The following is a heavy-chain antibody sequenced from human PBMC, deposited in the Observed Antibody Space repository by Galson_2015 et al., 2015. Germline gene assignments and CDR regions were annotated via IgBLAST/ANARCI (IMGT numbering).Heavy chain of an antibody. CDR3: ARETPPPQEESAFDI. D-gene: IGHD1-14*01. CDR1: GFTFSSYA. J-gene: IGHJ3*02. V-gene: IGHV3-30*01. CDR2: ISYDGSNK. Sequence: SLRLSCAASGFTFSSYAMHWVRQAPGKGLEWVAVISYDGSNKYYADSVKGRFTISRDNSKNTLYLQMNSLRAEDTAVYYCARETPPPQEESAFDIWGQGTMVTVSS.